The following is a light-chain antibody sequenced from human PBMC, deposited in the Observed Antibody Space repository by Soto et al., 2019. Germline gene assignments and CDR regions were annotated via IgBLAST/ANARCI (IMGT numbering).Light chain of an antibody. CDR1: QSITNW. J-gene: IGKJ2*01. Sequence: DIQMTQSPSTLSASVGDRVTITCRASQSITNWFDWYQQKPGKAPTLLIYKVSSLETGVPSRFSGXGSGTEFTLTXNXLQPDDFATYYCQQHNSYSTFGQGTKLEIK. CDR3: QQHNSYST. V-gene: IGKV1-5*03. CDR2: KVS.